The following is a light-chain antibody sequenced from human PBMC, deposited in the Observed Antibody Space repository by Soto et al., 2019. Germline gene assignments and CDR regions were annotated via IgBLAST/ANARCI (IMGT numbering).Light chain of an antibody. CDR1: QSVSSY. V-gene: IGKV3-11*01. CDR2: DAS. Sequence: EIVLTQSPATLSSFPGDRVTLSFRASQSVSSYLAWYQHKPGQAPRLLIYDASNRATGIPDRFSGSGSGPEYTLTITRLEPEDFAVYSCQQYGFSPISFGQGTRLEI. J-gene: IGKJ5*01. CDR3: QQYGFSPIS.